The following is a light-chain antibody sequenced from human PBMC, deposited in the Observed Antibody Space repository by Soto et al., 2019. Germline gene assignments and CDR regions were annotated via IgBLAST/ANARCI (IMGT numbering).Light chain of an antibody. V-gene: IGKV3-15*01. CDR2: GAS. Sequence: EIVMTQSPATLSVSPGERATLSCRASQSVSSNLAWYQQKPGQAPRLLIYGASTRATGIPARFSGSGSGTEFTLTISSLQSEDFAFYYCQHYNNWPWTFAQGTKVDIK. CDR3: QHYNNWPWT. CDR1: QSVSSN. J-gene: IGKJ1*01.